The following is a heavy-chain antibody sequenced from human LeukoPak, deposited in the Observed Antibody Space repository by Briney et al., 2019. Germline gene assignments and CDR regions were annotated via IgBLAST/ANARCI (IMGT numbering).Heavy chain of an antibody. Sequence: PSETLSLTCIVSGGSISSYYWSWIRQPPGKGLEWIGYIYYSGSTNYNPSLKSRVTISVDTSKNQFSLKLSSVTAADTAVYYCARDQGSSGFWGQGTLVTVSS. CDR1: GGSISSYY. J-gene: IGHJ4*02. CDR3: ARDQGSSGF. D-gene: IGHD3-22*01. V-gene: IGHV4-59*01. CDR2: IYYSGST.